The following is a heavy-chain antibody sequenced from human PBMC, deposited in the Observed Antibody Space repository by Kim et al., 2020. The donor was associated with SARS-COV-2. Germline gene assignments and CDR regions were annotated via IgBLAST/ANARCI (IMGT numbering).Heavy chain of an antibody. V-gene: IGHV3-11*06. D-gene: IGHD3-9*01. Sequence: GGSLRLSCAASGFTFSDYYMSWIRQAPGKGLEWVSYISSSSSYTNYADSVKGRFTISRDNAKNSLYLQMNSLRAEDTAVYYCARDHYDILTGYSGLLDYWGQGTLVTVSS. J-gene: IGHJ4*02. CDR2: ISSSSSYT. CDR3: ARDHYDILTGYSGLLDY. CDR1: GFTFSDYY.